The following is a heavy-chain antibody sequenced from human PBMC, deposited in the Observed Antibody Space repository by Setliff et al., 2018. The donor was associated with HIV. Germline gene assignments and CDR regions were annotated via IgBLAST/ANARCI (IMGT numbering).Heavy chain of an antibody. Sequence: SETLSLTCTVSGDSISNYYWSWVRQPPGKGLEWIGSISYTGITNYNPSLKSRVTISVDTSQNQFSLKLSSATAADTAVYYCARSRLHYYDSSGYYPSYFDYWGQGTLVTVSS. CDR2: ISYTGIT. CDR3: ARSRLHYYDSSGYYPSYFDY. J-gene: IGHJ4*02. D-gene: IGHD3-22*01. CDR1: GDSISNYY. V-gene: IGHV4-59*12.